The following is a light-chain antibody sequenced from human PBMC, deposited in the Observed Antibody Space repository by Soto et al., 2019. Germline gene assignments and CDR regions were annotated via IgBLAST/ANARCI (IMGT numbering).Light chain of an antibody. CDR2: DVS. CDR1: SSDVGGYTY. CDR3: SSYTTSNXRQIV. Sequence: QSALTQPASVSGSPGQAITISCTGTSSDVGGYTYVSWYQQHPGKAPKFIIYDVSNRPSGVSNRFSGSKSGNTASLTISGLQAEDEADYYCSSYTTSNXRQIVFGTGTKVTVL. J-gene: IGLJ1*01. V-gene: IGLV2-14*01.